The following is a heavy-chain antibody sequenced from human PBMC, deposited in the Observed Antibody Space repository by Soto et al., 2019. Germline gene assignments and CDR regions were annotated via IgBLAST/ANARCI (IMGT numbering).Heavy chain of an antibody. V-gene: IGHV4-59*08. Sequence: QVQLQESGPGLVKPSETLSLTCTVSGGSISSYYWSWIRQPPGKGLEWIGYIYYSGSTNYNPSLKSRVTISVDTSKNQFSLKLSSVTAADTAVYYCARQRRYRGYDFSGYYYYYMDVWGKGTTVTVSS. CDR2: IYYSGST. J-gene: IGHJ6*03. CDR1: GGSISSYY. D-gene: IGHD5-12*01. CDR3: ARQRRYRGYDFSGYYYYYMDV.